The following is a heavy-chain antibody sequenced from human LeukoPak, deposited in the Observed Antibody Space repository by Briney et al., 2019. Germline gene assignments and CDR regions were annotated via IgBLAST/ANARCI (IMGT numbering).Heavy chain of an antibody. V-gene: IGHV3-23*01. Sequence: PGGSLRLSCAASGFTFASYTMTWVRQAPGKGLEWVSTIDGSGGNTFYVGSVKGRFTISRDNSKNTLYLQMNSLRAEDTAVYYCARGSRSPSGTYHYYFDYWGQGTLVTVSS. D-gene: IGHD1-26*01. CDR2: IDGSGGNT. CDR1: GFTFASYT. J-gene: IGHJ4*02. CDR3: ARGSRSPSGTYHYYFDY.